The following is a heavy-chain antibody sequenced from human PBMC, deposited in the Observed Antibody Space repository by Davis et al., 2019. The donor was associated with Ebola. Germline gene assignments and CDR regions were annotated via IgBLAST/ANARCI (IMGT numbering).Heavy chain of an antibody. CDR2: INPSGNT. CDR1: GGSFSDYF. J-gene: IGHJ6*02. CDR3: ARGGSYYYGMDV. V-gene: IGHV4-34*01. Sequence: MPSETLSLTCAVYGGSFSDYFWSWIRQPPGKGLEWIGEINPSGNTNYNSSLKSRVTISVDRSKNQFSLKLSSVTAADTAVYYCARGGSYYYGMDVWGQGTTVTVSS. D-gene: IGHD2-15*01.